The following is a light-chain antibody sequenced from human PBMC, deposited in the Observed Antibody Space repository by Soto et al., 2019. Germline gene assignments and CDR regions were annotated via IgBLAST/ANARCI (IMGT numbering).Light chain of an antibody. CDR3: CSYAGSTPYV. J-gene: IGLJ1*01. V-gene: IGLV2-23*02. CDR1: SSDVGSYKL. Sequence: QSVLTQPASVSASPGQSITISCTGTSSDVGSYKLVSWYQQHPGKGPQLMIYDVSKRPSGISNRFSGSKSGNTASLTISGLQAEDEADYYCCSYAGSTPYVFGTGTKVTVL. CDR2: DVS.